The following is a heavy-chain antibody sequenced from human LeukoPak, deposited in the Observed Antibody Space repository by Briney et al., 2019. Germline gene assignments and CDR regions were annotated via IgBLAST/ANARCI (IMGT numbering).Heavy chain of an antibody. CDR3: TTGKDDSSGYYYWN. CDR2: IKSKTDGGTT. J-gene: IGHJ4*02. Sequence: GGSLRLSCETSGFTFISYGMHWVRQTPGKGLEWVGRIKSKTDGGTTDYAAPVKGRFTISRDDSKNTPYLQMNSLKTEDTAVYYCTTGKDDSSGYYYWNWGQGTLVTVSS. V-gene: IGHV3-15*01. D-gene: IGHD3-22*01. CDR1: GFTFISYG.